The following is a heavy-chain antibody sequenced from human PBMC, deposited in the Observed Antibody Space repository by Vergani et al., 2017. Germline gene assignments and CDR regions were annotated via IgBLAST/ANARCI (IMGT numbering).Heavy chain of an antibody. D-gene: IGHD2-15*01. Sequence: QVQLVQSGAEVKKPGASVKVSCKVSGSTLTELSMHWVRQAPGKGLEWMGGFDPEDGETIYAQKFQGRVTMTEDTSTDTAYMELSSLRTEDTALYYCATKICSGGSCYYDAFDIWGQGTMVTVSS. V-gene: IGHV1-24*01. CDR3: ATKICSGGSCYYDAFDI. CDR2: FDPEDGET. J-gene: IGHJ3*02. CDR1: GSTLTELS.